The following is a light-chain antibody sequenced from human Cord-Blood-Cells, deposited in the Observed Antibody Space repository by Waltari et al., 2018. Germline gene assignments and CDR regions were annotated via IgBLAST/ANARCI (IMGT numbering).Light chain of an antibody. V-gene: IGLV2-23*01. CDR2: EGS. Sequence: QSALTQPASVSGSPAQSLTSTCPRPRIDVGSSTLVSWYQQHPGKAPKLMIYEGSKRPSGVSNRFSGSKSGNTASLTISGLQTEDEADYYCCSYAGSSAWVFGGGTKLTVL. CDR3: CSYAGSSAWV. J-gene: IGLJ3*02. CDR1: RIDVGSSTL.